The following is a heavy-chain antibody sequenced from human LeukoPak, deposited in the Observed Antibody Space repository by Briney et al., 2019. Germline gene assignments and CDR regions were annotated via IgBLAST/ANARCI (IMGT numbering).Heavy chain of an antibody. J-gene: IGHJ4*02. CDR1: GFTFSSYG. CDR2: IWYDGSNK. CDR3: AREIAAAGTDY. D-gene: IGHD6-13*01. V-gene: IGHV3-33*01. Sequence: GGSLRLSCAASGFTFSSYGMHWVRQAPGKGLEWVAVIWYDGSNKYYADSVKGRFTISRDNSKNTLYLQMNSLGAEDTAVYYCAREIAAAGTDYWGQGTLVTVSS.